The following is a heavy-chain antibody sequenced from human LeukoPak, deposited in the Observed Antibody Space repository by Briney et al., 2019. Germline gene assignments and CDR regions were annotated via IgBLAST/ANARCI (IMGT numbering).Heavy chain of an antibody. D-gene: IGHD2-2*01. V-gene: IGHV3-21*04. J-gene: IGHJ4*02. CDR3: ARLMPPETDNYFDY. Sequence: PGGSLRLSCAASGFTFSSYSMNWVRQAPGKGLEWVSSISSSSSYIYYADSVTGRFTISRDNAKNTLYLQMNSLRAEDTAVYYCARLMPPETDNYFDYWGQGTLVTVSS. CDR2: ISSSSSYI. CDR1: GFTFSSYS.